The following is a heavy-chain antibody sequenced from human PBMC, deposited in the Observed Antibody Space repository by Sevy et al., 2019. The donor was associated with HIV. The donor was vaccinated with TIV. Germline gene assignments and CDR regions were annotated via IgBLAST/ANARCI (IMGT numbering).Heavy chain of an antibody. CDR3: ARLGTAFMGNYYYGMDV. D-gene: IGHD2-8*02. CDR2: MNPNSGNT. Sequence: ASVKVSCNASGYTFTSYDINWVRQATGQGLEWMGWMNPNSGNTGYAQKFQGRVTMTRNTSISTAYMELSSLRSEDTAVYYCARLGTAFMGNYYYGMDVWGQGTTVTVSS. CDR1: GYTFTSYD. J-gene: IGHJ6*02. V-gene: IGHV1-8*01.